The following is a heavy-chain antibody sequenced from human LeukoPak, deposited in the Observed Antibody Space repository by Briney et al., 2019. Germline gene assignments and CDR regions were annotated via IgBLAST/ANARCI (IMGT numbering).Heavy chain of an antibody. Sequence: SETLSLTCTVSGGSITGSSHHWGWLRQPPGKGLEWIGSIYYSGTTYYKPSLRSRVTISVDTSKNQFYLRLTSATAADSAMYYCARESSSSPDYWGQGTLVTVSS. J-gene: IGHJ4*02. D-gene: IGHD6-6*01. V-gene: IGHV4-39*07. CDR1: GGSITGSSHH. CDR2: IYYSGTT. CDR3: ARESSSSPDY.